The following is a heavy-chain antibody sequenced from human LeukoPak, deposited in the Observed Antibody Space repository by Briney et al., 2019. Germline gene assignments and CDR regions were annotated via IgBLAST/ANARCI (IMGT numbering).Heavy chain of an antibody. Sequence: PSETLSLTCTVSGGSISSGSYYWSWIRQPAGKGLEWIGRIYTSGSTNYNPSLKSRVTISVDTSKNRFSLKLSSVTAADTAVYYCARSRATGYYYYYMDVWGKGTTVTVSS. CDR1: GGSISSGSYY. D-gene: IGHD3-10*01. CDR2: IYTSGST. J-gene: IGHJ6*03. CDR3: ARSRATGYYYYYMDV. V-gene: IGHV4-61*02.